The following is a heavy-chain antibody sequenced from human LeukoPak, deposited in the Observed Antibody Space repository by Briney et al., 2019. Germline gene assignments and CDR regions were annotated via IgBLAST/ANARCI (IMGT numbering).Heavy chain of an antibody. CDR2: IYTSGST. CDR1: GGSISSYY. J-gene: IGHJ4*02. V-gene: IGHV4-4*07. CDR3: ARLGNYYDSSGYVY. Sequence: SETLSLTCTVSGGSISSYYWSWIRQPAGKGLEWIGRIYTSGSTNYNPSLKSRVTMSVDTSKNQFSLKLSSVTAADTAVYYRARLGNYYDSSGYVYWGQGTLVTVSS. D-gene: IGHD3-22*01.